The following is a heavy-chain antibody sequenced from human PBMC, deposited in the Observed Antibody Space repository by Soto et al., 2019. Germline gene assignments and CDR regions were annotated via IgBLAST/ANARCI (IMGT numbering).Heavy chain of an antibody. J-gene: IGHJ5*02. CDR2: ISSSSSYI. V-gene: IGHV3-21*01. D-gene: IGHD4-4*01. CDR1: GFTFDYYW. Sequence: PGGSLRLSCVASGFTFDYYWMTWVRQTPGKELEWVSSISSSSSYIYYADSVKGRFTISRDNAKNSLYLQMNSLRAEDTAVYYCARAESNPHNWLDPWGQGTLVTVSS. CDR3: ARAESNPHNWLDP.